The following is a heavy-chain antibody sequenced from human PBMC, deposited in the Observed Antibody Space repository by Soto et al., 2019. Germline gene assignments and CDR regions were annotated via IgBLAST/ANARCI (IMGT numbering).Heavy chain of an antibody. CDR1: GYTFTSYG. V-gene: IGHV1-18*01. Sequence: QVQLVQSGAEVKKPGASVKVSCKASGYTFTSYGISWVRQAPGQGLEWMGWISAYNGNTNYAQKLQGRVTMTTDTTTGTAHKELRSLRSDDTAVYYCARSIAAAVDFDYWGQGTLVTVSS. CDR2: ISAYNGNT. CDR3: ARSIAAAVDFDY. D-gene: IGHD6-13*01. J-gene: IGHJ4*02.